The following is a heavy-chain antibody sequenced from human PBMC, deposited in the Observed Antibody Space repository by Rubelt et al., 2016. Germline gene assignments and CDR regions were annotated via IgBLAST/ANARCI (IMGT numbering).Heavy chain of an antibody. V-gene: IGHV5-10-1*03. D-gene: IGHD6-13*01. J-gene: IGHJ4*02. Sequence: EVQLVQSGAEVKKPGESLRISCKGSGYSFTTYWISWVRQTPGKGLEWMGRIDPSDSYINYSRSFQGHVTISADKSISTADLQWSSLKASDTAMYYCGRGNSWYPLWGQGTLVTVSS. CDR2: IDPSDSYI. CDR1: GYSFTTYW. CDR3: GRGNSWYPL.